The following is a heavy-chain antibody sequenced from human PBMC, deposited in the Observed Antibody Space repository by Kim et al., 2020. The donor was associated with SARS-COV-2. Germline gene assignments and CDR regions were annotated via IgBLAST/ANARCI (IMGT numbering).Heavy chain of an antibody. CDR2: ISSSSSYI. CDR1: GFTFSSYS. D-gene: IGHD3-10*01. V-gene: IGHV3-21*01. CDR3: ARDHRIGMVRASDHDAFDI. Sequence: GGSLRLSCAASGFTFSSYSMNWVRQAPGKGLEWVSSISSSSSYIYYADSVKGRFTISRDNAKNSLYLQMNSLRAEDTAVYYCARDHRIGMVRASDHDAFDIWGQGTMVTVSS. J-gene: IGHJ3*02.